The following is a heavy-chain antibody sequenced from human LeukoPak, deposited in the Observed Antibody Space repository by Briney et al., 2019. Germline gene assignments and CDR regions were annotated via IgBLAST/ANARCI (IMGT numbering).Heavy chain of an antibody. D-gene: IGHD3-16*01. V-gene: IGHV3-15*01. CDR3: TTVHGAGPVNFDY. CDR1: GFTFNTAW. CDR2: IKSKTDGERS. J-gene: IGHJ4*02. Sequence: GGSLRLSCSASGFTFNTAWMTWVRQAPGKGLEWVGRIKSKTDGERSDYAAAVKGRFIISRDDSEDTLYLQMNSLKTDDTAVYYCTTVHGAGPVNFDYWGQGSLVTVSS.